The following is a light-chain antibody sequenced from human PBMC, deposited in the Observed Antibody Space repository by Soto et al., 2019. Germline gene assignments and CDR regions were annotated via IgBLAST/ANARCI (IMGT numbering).Light chain of an antibody. CDR2: AAS. J-gene: IGKJ1*01. V-gene: IGKV1-9*01. CDR1: QGISSY. Sequence: IQLTQSPSSLSASVGDRVTITCRASQGISSYLAWYQQKPGKAPKLLIYAASTLQSGVPSRFSGSGSGTEFTLTISNLQPDDFATYYCQQYDSYSSGPFGQGTKVDIK. CDR3: QQYDSYSSGP.